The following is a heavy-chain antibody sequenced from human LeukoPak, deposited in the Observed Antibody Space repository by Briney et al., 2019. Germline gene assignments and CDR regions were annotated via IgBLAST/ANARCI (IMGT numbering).Heavy chain of an antibody. Sequence: PGGSLRLSCAASGFTFDDYAMHWVRQAPGKGLEWVSGISWNSGSIGYADSVKGRFTISRDNAKNSLYLQMNSLRAEDTALYYCAKDIVGYYDSNGSGFDYWGQGTLVTVSS. CDR2: ISWNSGSI. V-gene: IGHV3-9*01. D-gene: IGHD3-22*01. CDR1: GFTFDDYA. J-gene: IGHJ4*02. CDR3: AKDIVGYYDSNGSGFDY.